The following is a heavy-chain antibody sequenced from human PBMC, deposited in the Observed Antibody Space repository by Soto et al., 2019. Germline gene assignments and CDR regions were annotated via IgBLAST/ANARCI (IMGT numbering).Heavy chain of an antibody. J-gene: IGHJ6*02. CDR1: GGSISSYY. V-gene: IGHV4-59*12. CDR3: ARGRTRLRYYYYGMDV. Sequence: PSETLSLTFTVSGGSISSYYWSWIRQPPGKGLECVGYIYYSGSTNYNPSLKSRVTISVDTSKNQFSLKLSSVTAADTAVYYCARGRTRLRYYYYGMDVWGQGTTVTVSS. CDR2: IYYSGST. D-gene: IGHD2-15*01.